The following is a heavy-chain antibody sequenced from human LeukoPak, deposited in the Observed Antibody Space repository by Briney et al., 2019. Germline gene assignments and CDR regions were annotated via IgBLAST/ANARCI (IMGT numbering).Heavy chain of an antibody. V-gene: IGHV4-4*07. CDR2: IYTSGST. J-gene: IGHJ5*02. Sequence: PSETLSLTCTVSGGSISSYYWSGIRQPAGKGLEWIGRIYTSGSTNYNPSLKSRVTISVDKSKNQFSLKLSSVTAADTAVYYCAGSMVRGVIINWFDPWGQGTLVTVSS. CDR3: AGSMVRGVIINWFDP. CDR1: GGSISSYY. D-gene: IGHD3-10*01.